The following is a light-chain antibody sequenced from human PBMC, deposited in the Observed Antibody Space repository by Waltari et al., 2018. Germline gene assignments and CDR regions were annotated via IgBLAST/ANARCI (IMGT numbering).Light chain of an antibody. CDR3: SSYAGSNNLL. CDR2: EVN. CDR1: SRAVGGYNY. Sequence: QSALTQPPSASGSPGQSVTISCTGTSRAVGGYNYVSWYQQHPGKAPKVMIYEVNKRPSGVPDRFSGSKSGNTASLTVSGLQAEDEADYYCSSYAGSNNLLFGGGTKLTVL. V-gene: IGLV2-8*01. J-gene: IGLJ2*01.